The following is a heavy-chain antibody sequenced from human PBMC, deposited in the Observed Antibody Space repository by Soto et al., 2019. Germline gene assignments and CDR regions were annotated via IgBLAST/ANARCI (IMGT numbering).Heavy chain of an antibody. CDR3: ARTRNGGSWAAWF. CDR2: IIYNGAT. Sequence: ETLSLTCTVSGASVTSGGYYWSWIRQPPGKGLEWIGFIIYNGATKYNPSLESRVTMSVDTSKNQFLLKLSSVTAADTAVYYCARTRNGGSWAAWFWGQGTLVTVSS. J-gene: IGHJ4*02. CDR1: GASVTSGGYY. V-gene: IGHV4-61*08. D-gene: IGHD2-15*01.